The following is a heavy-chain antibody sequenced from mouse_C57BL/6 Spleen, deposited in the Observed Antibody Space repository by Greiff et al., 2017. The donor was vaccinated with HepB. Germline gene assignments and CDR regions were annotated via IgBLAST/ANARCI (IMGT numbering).Heavy chain of an antibody. D-gene: IGHD2-2*01. J-gene: IGHJ2*01. CDR2: IYPGNSDT. Sequence: VQVVESGTVLARPGASVKMSCKTSGYTFTSYWMHWVKQRPGQGLEWIGAIYPGNSDTSYNQKFKGKAKLTAVTSASTAYMELSSLTNEDSAVYYCTREGVYYGYDGVFFDYWGQGTTLTVSS. CDR1: GYTFTSYW. V-gene: IGHV1-5*01. CDR3: TREGVYYGYDGVFFDY.